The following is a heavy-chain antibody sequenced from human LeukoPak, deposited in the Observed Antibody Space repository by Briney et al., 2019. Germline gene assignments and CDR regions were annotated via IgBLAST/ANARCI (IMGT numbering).Heavy chain of an antibody. Sequence: GGSLRLSCAVSGFTFSSYSMNWVRQAPGKGLEWVSYISSSSSTIYYADSVKGRFTISRDNSKNSLYLQMNSLRTEDTALYYCARSLPDYFDYWGQGTLVTVSS. J-gene: IGHJ4*02. CDR3: ARSLPDYFDY. CDR2: ISSSSSTI. V-gene: IGHV3-48*01. CDR1: GFTFSSYS.